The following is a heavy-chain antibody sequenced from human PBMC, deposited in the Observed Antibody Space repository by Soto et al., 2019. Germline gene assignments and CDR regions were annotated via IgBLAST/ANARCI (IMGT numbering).Heavy chain of an antibody. D-gene: IGHD1-7*01. CDR3: ARVPGLELLDH. V-gene: IGHV1-2*02. CDR1: GYTFTGYY. J-gene: IGHJ4*02. Sequence: QVQLVQSGAEVKKPGASVKVSCKASGYTFTGYYSHWVRQAPGQGLEWVAWINPISGGTKYAQKFQGRVTVTRDTSISTAYMELSRLRSDDTAVYYCARVPGLELLDHWGQGTLVSVSS. CDR2: INPISGGT.